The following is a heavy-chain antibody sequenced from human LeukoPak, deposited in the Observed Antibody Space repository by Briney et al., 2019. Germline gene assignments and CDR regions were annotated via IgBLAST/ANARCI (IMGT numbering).Heavy chain of an antibody. V-gene: IGHV3-30-3*01. CDR3: ARPMVRGVISDAFDI. CDR2: ISYDGSNK. CDR1: GFTFSSYA. D-gene: IGHD3-10*01. Sequence: PGGSLRLSCAASGFTFSSYAMYWVRQAPGKGLEWVAVISYDGSNKYYADSVKGRFTISRDNSKNTLYLQMNSLRAEDTAVYYCARPMVRGVISDAFDIWGQGTMVTVSS. J-gene: IGHJ3*02.